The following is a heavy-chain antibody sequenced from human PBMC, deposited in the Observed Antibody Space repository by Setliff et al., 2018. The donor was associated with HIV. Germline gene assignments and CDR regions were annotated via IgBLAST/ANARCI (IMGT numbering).Heavy chain of an antibody. CDR3: ARASDPSHRMPPTNYYYYMDV. CDR2: IYPGDSDT. Sequence: GESLKISCQGLGDTFITYWIGWVRQMPGKGLEWMGIIYPGDSDTRYSPSFQGQVTISADKSISTAYLQWNSLKASDTAIYYCARASDPSHRMPPTNYYYYMDVWGKGTTVTVSS. D-gene: IGHD2-2*01. CDR1: GDTFITYW. J-gene: IGHJ6*03. V-gene: IGHV5-51*01.